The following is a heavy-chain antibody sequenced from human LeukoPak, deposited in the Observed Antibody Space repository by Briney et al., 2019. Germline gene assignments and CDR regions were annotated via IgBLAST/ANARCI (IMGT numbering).Heavy chain of an antibody. J-gene: IGHJ6*03. CDR2: INQDGGST. Sequence: GGSLRLSCAASGFTFSSLWMSWVRQAPGRGPEWVANINQDGGSTYYVASVKGRFTISRDNAKNSLSLQMSSLRAEDTAVYYCTKDRQGPNQYHMDVWSKGTTVTVSS. V-gene: IGHV3-7*01. CDR3: TKDRQGPNQYHMDV. CDR1: GFTFSSLW.